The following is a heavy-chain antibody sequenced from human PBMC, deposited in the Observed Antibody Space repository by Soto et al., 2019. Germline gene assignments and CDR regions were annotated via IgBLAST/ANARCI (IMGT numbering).Heavy chain of an antibody. V-gene: IGHV3-66*01. Sequence: EVQLVESGGGLVQPGGSLSLSCAVSGFSVSSNFMSWVRQAPGKGLEWVSVLHSGGSTYYADSVKGRFIISRDDSKNTLYLQMNSLRVEDTGVYYCARKVDYFDYWGQGTLVTVSS. CDR2: LHSGGST. J-gene: IGHJ4*02. CDR3: ARKVDYFDY. CDR1: GFSVSSNF.